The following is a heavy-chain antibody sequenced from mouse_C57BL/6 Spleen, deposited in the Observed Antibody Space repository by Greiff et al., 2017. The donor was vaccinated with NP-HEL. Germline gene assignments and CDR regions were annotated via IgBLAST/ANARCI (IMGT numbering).Heavy chain of an antibody. Sequence: DVKLQESGPGLVKPSQSLSLTCSVTGYSITSGYYWNWIRQFPGNKLEWMGYISYDGSNNYNPSLKNRISITRDTSKNQFFLKLNSVTTEDTATYYGARGLDDWYYGKFAYWGQGTLVTVSA. J-gene: IGHJ3*01. CDR1: GYSITSGYY. D-gene: IGHD2-3*01. CDR2: ISYDGSN. CDR3: ARGLDDWYYGKFAY. V-gene: IGHV3-6*01.